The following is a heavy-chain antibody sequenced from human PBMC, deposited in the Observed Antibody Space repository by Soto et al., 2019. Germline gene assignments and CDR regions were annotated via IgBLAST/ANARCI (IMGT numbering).Heavy chain of an antibody. V-gene: IGHV3-30*18. Sequence: PGGSLRLSCAASGFTFSSYGMHWVRQAPGKGLEWVAVISYDGSNKYYPDSVKGRFTISRDNSKNTLYLQMNSLRAEDTAVYYCAKDLALLTGINPLDYWGQGTLVTVSS. D-gene: IGHD3-9*01. CDR2: ISYDGSNK. J-gene: IGHJ4*02. CDR3: AKDLALLTGINPLDY. CDR1: GFTFSSYG.